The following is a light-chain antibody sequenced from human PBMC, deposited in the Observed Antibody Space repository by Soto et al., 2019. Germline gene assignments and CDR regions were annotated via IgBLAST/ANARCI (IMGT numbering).Light chain of an antibody. J-gene: IGLJ1*01. Sequence: QSALTQPASVSGSPGQSIAISCIGSSSDVGGYNYVSWYQQHPDKAPKLMIYDVSKRPSGVPDRFSGSKSGNTASLTISGLQAEDEADYYCCSYAGSYVFGTGTKVTVL. CDR3: CSYAGSYV. V-gene: IGLV2-11*01. CDR2: DVS. CDR1: SSDVGGYNY.